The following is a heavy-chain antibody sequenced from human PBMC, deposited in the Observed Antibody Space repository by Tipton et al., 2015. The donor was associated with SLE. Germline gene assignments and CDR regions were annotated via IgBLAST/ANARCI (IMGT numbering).Heavy chain of an antibody. J-gene: IGHJ5*02. V-gene: IGHV4-59*02. CDR2: RHSIGNT. CDR3: ATLGAAAGAKWFDP. Sequence: TLSLTCTVSGVSVSGDYWSWFRQSPGKGLEWIAYRHSIGNTIENPSLKSRVSISVDMSKNQFSLSLTSLTAEDTAVYYCATLGAAAGAKWFDPWGQGTLVTVSS. CDR1: GVSVSGDY. D-gene: IGHD6-13*01.